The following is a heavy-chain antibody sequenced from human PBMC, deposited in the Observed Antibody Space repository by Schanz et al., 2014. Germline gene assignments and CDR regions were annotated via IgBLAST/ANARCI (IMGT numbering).Heavy chain of an antibody. Sequence: EVRLVESGGGLLKPGGSLRLSCAASGFTFTNAWMNWVRQAPGKGLEWVGRIKSEADGGTSDYSAPVKGRFTISRDDSRTTLYLQMNSLKPEDTAVYYCATRTFRVRGVLASYAMDVWGQGTTVTVSS. D-gene: IGHD3-10*01. J-gene: IGHJ6*02. CDR1: GFTFTNAW. CDR2: IKSEADGGTS. V-gene: IGHV3-15*01. CDR3: ATRTFRVRGVLASYAMDV.